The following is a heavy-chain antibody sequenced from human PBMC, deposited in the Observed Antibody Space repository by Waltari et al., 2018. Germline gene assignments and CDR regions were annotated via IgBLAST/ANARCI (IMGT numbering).Heavy chain of an antibody. CDR2: INHSGRT. CDR3: ARGLWGFGVVIMRGMDV. Sequence: QVQLQQWGAGLLKPSETLSLTCAVYGGSFSGYYWSWIRQPPGKGLEWIGEINHSGRTNYNPSRKSRVTISGDTSKNQFSLKLSSVTAADTAVYYCARGLWGFGVVIMRGMDVWGQGTTVTVSS. J-gene: IGHJ6*02. D-gene: IGHD3-3*01. CDR1: GGSFSGYY. V-gene: IGHV4-34*01.